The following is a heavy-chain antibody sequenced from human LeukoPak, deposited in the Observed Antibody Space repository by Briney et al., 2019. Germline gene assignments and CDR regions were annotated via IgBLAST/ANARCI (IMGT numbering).Heavy chain of an antibody. Sequence: HPGGSLRLSCAASGFTFSSYAVSWVRQAPGKGLAWVSAISDSGGSTRYADSVKGRFTISRDNAKNSLYLQMNSVRAEDTAVYYCARGTSAGDYWGQGTLVTVSS. CDR2: ISDSGGST. CDR3: ARGTSAGDY. CDR1: GFTFSSYA. V-gene: IGHV3-23*01. J-gene: IGHJ4*02.